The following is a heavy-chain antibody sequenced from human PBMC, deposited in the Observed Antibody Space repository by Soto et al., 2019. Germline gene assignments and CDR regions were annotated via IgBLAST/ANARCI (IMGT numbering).Heavy chain of an antibody. Sequence: EVQLLESGGGLVQPGGSLRLSCAVSGLTFRTHAMSWVRQAPGKGLEWVSTIAPIGYSTHYAGSVEGRFTISRDDSKGTLDLQMTSVRADDTAVYYCVSWVSPHFDYWGQGALVSVSS. CDR2: IAPIGYST. J-gene: IGHJ4*02. D-gene: IGHD2-8*01. CDR3: VSWVSPHFDY. CDR1: GLTFRTHA. V-gene: IGHV3-23*01.